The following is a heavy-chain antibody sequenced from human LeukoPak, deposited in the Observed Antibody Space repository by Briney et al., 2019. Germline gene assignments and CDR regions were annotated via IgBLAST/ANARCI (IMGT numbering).Heavy chain of an antibody. Sequence: SETLSLTCTVSGGSISSSSYYWGWIRQPPGKGLEWIGSIYYSGSTYYNPSLKSRVTISVDTSKNQFSLKLSSVTAADTAVYYCARLIWFVELLDYWGQGTLVTVSS. V-gene: IGHV4-39*01. CDR2: IYYSGST. D-gene: IGHD3-10*01. J-gene: IGHJ4*02. CDR3: ARLIWFVELLDY. CDR1: GGSISSSSYY.